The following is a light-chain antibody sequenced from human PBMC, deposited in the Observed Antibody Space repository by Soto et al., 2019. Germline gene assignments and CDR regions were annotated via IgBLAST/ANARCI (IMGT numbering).Light chain of an antibody. CDR1: SSDVGSYNL. CDR3: NSYTTLSNRV. Sequence: QSALTQPASVSGSPGQSITLSCTGTSSDVGSYNLVSWYQQHPGKAPKLMIYEGSKRPSGVSNRFSGSKSGNTASLTISGLQAEDEANYYCNSYTTLSNRVFGTGTKLTVL. CDR2: EGS. V-gene: IGLV2-14*02. J-gene: IGLJ1*01.